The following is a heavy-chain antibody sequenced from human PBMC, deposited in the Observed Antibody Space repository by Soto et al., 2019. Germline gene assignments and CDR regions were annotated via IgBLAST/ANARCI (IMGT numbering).Heavy chain of an antibody. CDR2: IIPVLGMA. CDR3: ARELGGYDYLYYYYYMDV. CDR1: GDIFDSLT. D-gene: IGHD5-12*01. Sequence: QVQLVQSGDEMKKPGSSVKVSCQASGDIFDSLTINWVRQAPGQGLEWMGRIIPVLGMANYAQKFQGRVTIIADKSTSTVYMELSSLTSEDTAVYYCARELGGYDYLYYYYYMDVWGEGTTVTVSS. J-gene: IGHJ6*03. V-gene: IGHV1-69*08.